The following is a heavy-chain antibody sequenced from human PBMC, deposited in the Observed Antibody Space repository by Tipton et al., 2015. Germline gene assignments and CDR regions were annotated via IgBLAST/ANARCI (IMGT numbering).Heavy chain of an antibody. Sequence: TLSLTCTVSGGSISNYYWSWIRQSAGKGLEWIGRIYTTTGSTNNHPSLTSRVSMSVDTAKNHFSLRLPSVTAADTAVYYCARTRYYYFVMDVWGQGTTVTVSS. CDR2: IYTTTGST. CDR1: GGSISNYY. J-gene: IGHJ6*02. V-gene: IGHV4-4*07. CDR3: ARTRYYYFVMDV.